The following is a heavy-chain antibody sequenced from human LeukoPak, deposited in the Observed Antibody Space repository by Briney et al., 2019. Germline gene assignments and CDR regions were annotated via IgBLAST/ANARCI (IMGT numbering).Heavy chain of an antibody. CDR3: ARDQYDYYGSGSLPGYMDV. D-gene: IGHD3-10*01. V-gene: IGHV4-4*07. J-gene: IGHJ6*03. CDR2: IYTSGST. CDR1: GGSISSYY. Sequence: SETLSLTCTVSGGSISSYYWSWIRQPAGKGLEWIGRIYTSGSTNYNPSLKSRVNMSVDTSKNQFSLKLSSVTAADTAVYYCARDQYDYYGSGSLPGYMDVWGKGTTVTVSS.